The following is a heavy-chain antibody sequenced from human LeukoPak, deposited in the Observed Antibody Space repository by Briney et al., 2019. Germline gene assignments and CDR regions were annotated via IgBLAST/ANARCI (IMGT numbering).Heavy chain of an antibody. D-gene: IGHD3-22*01. Sequence: SVKVSCKASGGTFSSYSISWVRQAPGQGLEWMGVINPIFGRANYAQKFQGRVTITADESTSTVYMELSSLRSEDTAVYYCARSYYDCSGLNLFDPWGQGTLVTASS. CDR1: GGTFSSYS. CDR3: ARSYYDCSGLNLFDP. J-gene: IGHJ5*02. CDR2: INPIFGRA. V-gene: IGHV1-69*13.